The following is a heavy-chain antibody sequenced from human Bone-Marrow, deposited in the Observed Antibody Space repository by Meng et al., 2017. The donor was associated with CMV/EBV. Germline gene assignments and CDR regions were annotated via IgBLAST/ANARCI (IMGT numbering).Heavy chain of an antibody. Sequence: GGSLRLSCAASGFTFSSYWMSWVRQAPGKGLEWVANIKQDGSEKYYVDSVKGRFTISRDNAKNSLYLQMNRLSVDDTAVYYCAKVDQLLYWKGYFHYWGQGTLVTVSS. J-gene: IGHJ4*01. V-gene: IGHV3-7*03. CDR3: AKVDQLLYWKGYFHY. D-gene: IGHD2-2*02. CDR2: IKQDGSEK. CDR1: GFTFSSYW.